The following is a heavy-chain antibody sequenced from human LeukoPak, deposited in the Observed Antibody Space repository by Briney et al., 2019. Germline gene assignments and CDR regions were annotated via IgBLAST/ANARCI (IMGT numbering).Heavy chain of an antibody. D-gene: IGHD5-18*01. CDR3: ARADSNHAFDI. J-gene: IGHJ3*02. V-gene: IGHV4-59*01. Sequence: SETLSLTCTVSGGSISSYYWSWIRQPPGKGLEWIGYIYYSGSTNYNPSLKSRVTISVDTSKNQFSLKLSSVTAADTAVYYCARADSNHAFDIWGQGTMVTVSS. CDR1: GGSISSYY. CDR2: IYYSGST.